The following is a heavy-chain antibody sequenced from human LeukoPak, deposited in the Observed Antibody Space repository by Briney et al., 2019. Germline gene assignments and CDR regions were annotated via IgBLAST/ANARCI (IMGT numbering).Heavy chain of an antibody. Sequence: SVNVSCKASGFTFTTSAVQWVRQTRGQRLEWIGWIVVGSANTNYAQNFQERVTITRDMSTSTAYMELTSLTSEDTAVYYCAAGIAAAGRGNYWGQGTLVTVSS. CDR2: IVVGSANT. CDR1: GFTFTTSA. V-gene: IGHV1-58*01. CDR3: AAGIAAAGRGNY. J-gene: IGHJ4*02. D-gene: IGHD6-13*01.